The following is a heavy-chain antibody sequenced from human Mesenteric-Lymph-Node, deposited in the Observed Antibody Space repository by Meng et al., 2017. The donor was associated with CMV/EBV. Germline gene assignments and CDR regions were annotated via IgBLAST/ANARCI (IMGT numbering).Heavy chain of an antibody. CDR3: ARDRLAAATFDY. J-gene: IGHJ4*02. CDR2: IYYSGST. D-gene: IGHD6-13*01. Sequence: SETLSLTCTVSGASISSYYWSWIRQPPGKGLEWIGYIYYSGSTNYNPSLKSRVTISVDTSKNQFSLKLSSVTAADTAVYYCARDRLAAATFDYWGQGTLVTVSS. CDR1: GASISSYY. V-gene: IGHV4-59*01.